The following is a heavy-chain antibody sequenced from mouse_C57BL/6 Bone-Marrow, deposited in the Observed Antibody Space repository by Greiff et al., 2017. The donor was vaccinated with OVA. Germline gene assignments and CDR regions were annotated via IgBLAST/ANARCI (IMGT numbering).Heavy chain of an antibody. Sequence: VQLQQSGAELVRPGTSVKLSCKASGYTFTSYWMHWVKQRPGQGLEWIGVIDPSDSYTNYNQKFKGKATLTVDTSSSTAYMQLSSLTSEDSAVYYCARRRLRSNFDYWGQGTTLTVSS. D-gene: IGHD1-1*01. CDR3: ARRRLRSNFDY. J-gene: IGHJ2*01. CDR1: GYTFTSYW. V-gene: IGHV1-59*01. CDR2: IDPSDSYT.